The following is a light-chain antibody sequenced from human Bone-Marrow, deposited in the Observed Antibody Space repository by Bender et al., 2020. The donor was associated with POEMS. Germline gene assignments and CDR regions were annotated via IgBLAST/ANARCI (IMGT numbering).Light chain of an antibody. Sequence: SFELTQPPSVSVSPGQTASITCSGDRLGDEYVYWYQQKPGHSPVLVIYQDNKRPPGIPERFSGSNSGNTATLTISGTQAMDEADYYCQAWDRSTVVFGGGTKVTVL. CDR1: RLGDEY. CDR3: QAWDRSTVV. V-gene: IGLV3-1*01. J-gene: IGLJ2*01. CDR2: QDN.